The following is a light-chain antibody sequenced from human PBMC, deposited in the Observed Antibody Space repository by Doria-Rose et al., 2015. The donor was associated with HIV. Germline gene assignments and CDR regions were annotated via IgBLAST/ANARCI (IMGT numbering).Light chain of an antibody. CDR3: QKYDSAPWT. V-gene: IGKV1-27*01. Sequence: DIQLTQSPSSLSASVGDRVTITCRASQGISNSLAWYQQKPGKVPKLLICAASTLRSGVPSRFSGSGSGTDFTLAISSLQPEDVATYYCQKYDSAPWTFGQGTKLEI. CDR1: QGISNS. CDR2: AAS. J-gene: IGKJ1*01.